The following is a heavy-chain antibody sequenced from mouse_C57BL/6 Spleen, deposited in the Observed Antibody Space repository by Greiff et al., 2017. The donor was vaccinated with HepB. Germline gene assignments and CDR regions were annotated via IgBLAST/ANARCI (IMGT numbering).Heavy chain of an antibody. D-gene: IGHD1-1*01. V-gene: IGHV1-85*01. J-gene: IGHJ3*01. CDR2: IYPRDGST. CDR1: GYTFTSYW. Sequence: QVQLQQPGAELVKPGASVKMSCKASGYTFTSYWITWVKQRPGQGLEWIGWIYPRDGSTKYNEKFKGKATLTVDTSSSTAYMELHSLTSEDSAVYFCAREDYYGSSSWFAYWGQGTLVTVSA. CDR3: AREDYYGSSSWFAY.